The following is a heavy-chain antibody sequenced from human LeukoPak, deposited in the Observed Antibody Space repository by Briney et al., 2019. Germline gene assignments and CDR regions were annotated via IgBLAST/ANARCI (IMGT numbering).Heavy chain of an antibody. J-gene: IGHJ4*02. CDR2: ISSSSSYI. CDR3: ARDCSGTSCYTGFDY. D-gene: IGHD2-2*02. V-gene: IGHV3-21*01. Sequence: GGSLRLSCAASGFTFSSYSMNWVRQAPGKGLEWVSSISSSSSYIYYADSVKGRFTISRDNAKNSLYLQMNSLRAEDTAVYYCARDCSGTSCYTGFDYWGQGTLVTVSS. CDR1: GFTFSSYS.